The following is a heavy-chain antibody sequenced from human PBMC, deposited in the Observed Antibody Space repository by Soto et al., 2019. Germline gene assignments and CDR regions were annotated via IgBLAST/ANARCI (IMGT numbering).Heavy chain of an antibody. CDR1: GNSFVTYA. J-gene: IGHJ4*02. D-gene: IGHD3-10*01. CDR2: INVGSGNT. V-gene: IGHV1-3*01. CDR3: ARVPPWGDSGSFYIQHYDS. Sequence: ASVKVSCKSSGNSFVTYAIHWVRQAPGQRLQWMGWINVGSGNTKYAQDFQGRVTFTRDTAATTTFMEISSLRSEDAAVYYCARVPPWGDSGSFYIQHYDSWGQGTLVTVSS.